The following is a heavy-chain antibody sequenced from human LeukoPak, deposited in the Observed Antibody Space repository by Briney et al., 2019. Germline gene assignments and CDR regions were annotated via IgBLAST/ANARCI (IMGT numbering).Heavy chain of an antibody. CDR1: GFTFSGSA. CDR3: TRRTDMRSSSWYYFDY. V-gene: IGHV3-73*01. D-gene: IGHD6-13*01. Sequence: PGGSLRLSCAASGFTFSGSAMHWVRQASGKGLEWVGRIRSKANSYATAYAASVKGRLTISRDDSKNTAYLQMNSLKTEDTAVYYCTRRTDMRSSSWYYFDYWGQGTLVTVSS. CDR2: IRSKANSYAT. J-gene: IGHJ4*02.